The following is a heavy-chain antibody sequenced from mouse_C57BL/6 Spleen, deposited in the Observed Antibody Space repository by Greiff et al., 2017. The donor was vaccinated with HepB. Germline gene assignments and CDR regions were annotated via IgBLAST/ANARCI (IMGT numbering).Heavy chain of an antibody. CDR3: ARLDYGSSYDYYAMDY. CDR2: ISSGSSTI. V-gene: IGHV5-17*01. D-gene: IGHD1-1*01. Sequence: EVQLVESGGGLVKPGGSLKLSCAASGFTFSDYGMHWVRQAPEKGLEWVAYISSGSSTIYYADTVKGRFTISRDNAKNTLFLQMTSLRSEDTAMYYCARLDYGSSYDYYAMDYWGQGTSVTVSS. CDR1: GFTFSDYG. J-gene: IGHJ4*01.